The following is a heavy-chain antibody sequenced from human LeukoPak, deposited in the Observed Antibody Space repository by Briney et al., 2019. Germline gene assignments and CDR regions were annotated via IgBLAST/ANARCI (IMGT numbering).Heavy chain of an antibody. CDR1: GFTFSSYW. D-gene: IGHD2-2*01. V-gene: IGHV3-7*01. J-gene: IGHJ5*02. CDR2: IKQDGSEK. CDR3: ASMSSTSLLNWFDP. Sequence: GGSLRLSCAASGFTFSSYWMSWVRQAPGKGLEWVANIKQDGSEKYYVDSVKGRFTISRDNAKNSLYLQMNSLRAEDTAVYYCASMSSTSLLNWFDPWGQGTLVTVSS.